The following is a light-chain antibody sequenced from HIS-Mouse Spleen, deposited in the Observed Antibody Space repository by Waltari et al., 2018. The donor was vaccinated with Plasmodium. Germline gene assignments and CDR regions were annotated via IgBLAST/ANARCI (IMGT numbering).Light chain of an antibody. CDR1: ALPKKY. CDR2: EDS. CDR3: YSTDSSGNHLWV. J-gene: IGLJ3*02. V-gene: IGLV3-10*01. Sequence: SYELPQPPSVSVSPGQTARITCSGDALPKKYAYWYQQKSGQAPVLVIYEDSKRPSGVPERFAGSSSGTMATLTISGAQVEDEADYYCYSTDSSGNHLWVFGGGTKLTVL.